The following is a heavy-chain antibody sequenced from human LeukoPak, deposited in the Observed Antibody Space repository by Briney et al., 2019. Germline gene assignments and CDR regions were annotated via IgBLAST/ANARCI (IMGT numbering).Heavy chain of an antibody. J-gene: IGHJ6*03. CDR1: GGSISSSSYY. Sequence: SETLSLTCTVSGGSISSSSYYWSWIRQPAGKGLEWIGRIYTSGSTNYNPSLKSRVTMSVDTSKNQFSLKLSSVTAADTAVYYCAVVPAAIGGYYYYYYMDVWGKGTTVTVSS. CDR3: AVVPAAIGGYYYYYYMDV. V-gene: IGHV4-61*02. D-gene: IGHD2-2*02. CDR2: IYTSGST.